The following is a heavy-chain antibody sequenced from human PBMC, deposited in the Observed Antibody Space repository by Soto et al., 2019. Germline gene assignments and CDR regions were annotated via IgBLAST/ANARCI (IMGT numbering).Heavy chain of an antibody. Sequence: ASVKVSCKASGYTFTGYYMHWVRQAPGQGLEWMGWINPNSGGTNYAQKFQGRVTMTRDTSISTAYMELSRLRSDDTAVYYCARGQLVRSYYYYYGMDVWGQGTTVTVSS. CDR2: INPNSGGT. D-gene: IGHD6-6*01. J-gene: IGHJ6*02. V-gene: IGHV1-2*02. CDR1: GYTFTGYY. CDR3: ARGQLVRSYYYYYGMDV.